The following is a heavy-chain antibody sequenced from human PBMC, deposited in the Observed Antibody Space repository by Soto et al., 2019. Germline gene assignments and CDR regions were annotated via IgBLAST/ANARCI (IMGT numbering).Heavy chain of an antibody. D-gene: IGHD6-13*01. Sequence: EVQLVESGGGLVQPGGSLRLSCAASGFTFSSYSMNWVRQAPGKGLEWVSYISSSSSTIYYADSVKGRFTISRDNAKNSVDLQKNSLRAEYTAVYYFARYPERIAEIGWFDPWGQGTVVTVDS. J-gene: IGHJ5*02. CDR2: ISSSSSTI. CDR1: GFTFSSYS. V-gene: IGHV3-48*01. CDR3: ARYPERIAEIGWFDP.